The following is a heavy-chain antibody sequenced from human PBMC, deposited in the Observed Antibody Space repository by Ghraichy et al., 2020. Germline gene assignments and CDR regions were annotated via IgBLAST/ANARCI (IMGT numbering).Heavy chain of an antibody. CDR2: IYGGGST. CDR3: ASSLSMDV. CDR1: GFTVNTNY. V-gene: IGHV3-53*01. J-gene: IGHJ6*03. D-gene: IGHD3-16*02. Sequence: LSLTCAVSGFTVNTNYMTWVRQAPGKGLEWVSVIYGGGSTYYADSVKSRFTISRDHSKNTLYLQMINLRADDTAVYYCASSLSMDVWGNGTTVTVSS.